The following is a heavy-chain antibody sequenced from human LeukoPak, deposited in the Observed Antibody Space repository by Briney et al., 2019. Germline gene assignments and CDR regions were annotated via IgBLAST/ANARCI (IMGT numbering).Heavy chain of an antibody. V-gene: IGHV4-39*07. Sequence: PSETLSLTCTVSGGSISSSSYYWGWIRQPPVKGLEWIGSIYYSGSTYYNPSLKSRVTISVDTSKNQFSLKLSSVTAADTAVYYCARDSNWNDYSNWFDPWGQGTLVTVSS. J-gene: IGHJ5*02. CDR2: IYYSGST. CDR3: ARDSNWNDYSNWFDP. D-gene: IGHD1-1*01. CDR1: GGSISSSSYY.